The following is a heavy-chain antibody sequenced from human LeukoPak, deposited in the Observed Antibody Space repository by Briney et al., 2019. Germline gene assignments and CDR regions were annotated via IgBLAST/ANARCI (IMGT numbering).Heavy chain of an antibody. V-gene: IGHV4-39*01. CDR1: GGSISSSSYY. Sequence: SETLSLTCTVSGGSISSSSYYWGWIRQPPGKGLEWIGSIYYSGSTYYSPSLKSRVTISVDTSKNQFSLKLSSVTAADTAVYYCARHEAGGGLTYWGQGTLVTVSS. J-gene: IGHJ4*02. CDR3: ARHEAGGGLTY. CDR2: IYYSGST. D-gene: IGHD3-9*01.